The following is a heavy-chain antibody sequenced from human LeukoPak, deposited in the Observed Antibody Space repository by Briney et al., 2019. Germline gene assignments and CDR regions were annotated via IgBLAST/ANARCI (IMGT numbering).Heavy chain of an antibody. CDR1: GFTFSYYG. V-gene: IGHV3-30*03. CDR2: ISYDGSNK. D-gene: IGHD1/OR15-1a*01. Sequence: GRSLRLSCAASGFTFSYYGLHWVRQGPGKGLEWVAVISYDGSNKYYADSVKGRFTISRDSSKNTLYLQMNSLRAEDTAVYYCARISNKDYFDYWGQGTLLTVSS. CDR3: ARISNKDYFDY. J-gene: IGHJ4*02.